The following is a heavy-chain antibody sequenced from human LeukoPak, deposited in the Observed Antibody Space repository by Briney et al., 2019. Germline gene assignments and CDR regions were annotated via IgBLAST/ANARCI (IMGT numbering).Heavy chain of an antibody. CDR2: IYYSGST. D-gene: IGHD3-10*01. V-gene: IGHV4-61*05. CDR3: ARRELWSGELLSGWFEP. J-gene: IGHJ5*02. Sequence: SETLSLTCTVSGGSISSSSYYWSWIRQPPGKGLEWIGYIYYSGSTSYNPSLKSRVTISVDTSKNQFSLKLSSVTAADTAVYYCARRELWSGELLSGWFEPWGQGALVTVSS. CDR1: GGSISSSSYY.